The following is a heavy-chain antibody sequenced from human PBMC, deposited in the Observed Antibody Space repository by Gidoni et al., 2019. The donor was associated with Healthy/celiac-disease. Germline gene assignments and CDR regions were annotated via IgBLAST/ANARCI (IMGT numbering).Heavy chain of an antibody. CDR3: ARQYCSGCSCYSGWFDP. J-gene: IGHJ5*02. CDR1: GYSFTSYW. D-gene: IGHD2-15*01. V-gene: IGHV5-51*01. Sequence: EVQLVQSGAEVKKPGESLKLACKGSGYSFTSYWIGWLRQMPGQGLEWMGSINPGDSDTRYSPSFHGQVTTAADKSISPAYLLWSSLNASDTAMYYCARQYCSGCSCYSGWFDPWGQGTLVTVSS. CDR2: INPGDSDT.